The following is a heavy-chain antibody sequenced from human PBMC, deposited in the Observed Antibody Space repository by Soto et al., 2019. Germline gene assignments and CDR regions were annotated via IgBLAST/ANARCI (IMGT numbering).Heavy chain of an antibody. V-gene: IGHV4-4*07. CDR3: ARDIGSYAYGEGY. CDR2: VYSSGTT. D-gene: IGHD3-10*01. J-gene: IGHJ4*02. Sequence: QVQLQESGPGLVKPSETLSLTCSVSGGSINSYWWSWIRQPAGKGLEWIGRVYSSGTTDYNPSLNSRATLSVETSKNQFSLKLSYVTAADTAVYYCARDIGSYAYGEGYWGQGIQVTVSS. CDR1: GGSINSYW.